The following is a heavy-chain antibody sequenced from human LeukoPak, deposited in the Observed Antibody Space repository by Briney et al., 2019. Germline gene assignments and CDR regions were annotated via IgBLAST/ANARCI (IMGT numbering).Heavy chain of an antibody. CDR2: IWYDGSNK. CDR1: GFTFSSYG. Sequence: GGSLRVSCAASGFTFSSYGMHWVRQAPDKGLEWVAVIWYDGSNKYYADSVKGRFTISRDNSKNTLYLQMNSLRAEDTAVYYCAREPYSSSWVDYWGQGTLVTVSS. J-gene: IGHJ4*02. CDR3: AREPYSSSWVDY. V-gene: IGHV3-33*01. D-gene: IGHD6-13*01.